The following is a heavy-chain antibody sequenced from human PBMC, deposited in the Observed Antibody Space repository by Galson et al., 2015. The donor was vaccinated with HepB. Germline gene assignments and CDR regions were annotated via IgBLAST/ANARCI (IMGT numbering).Heavy chain of an antibody. Sequence: ETLSLTCIVSGGSISTSSYYWGWIRQPPGKGLEWIASIYYRGNTYYNPSLKSRVTISVDTSKNQFSLKLTSVIAADTALYYCAREGVWSGFDPWGQGTLVTVSS. J-gene: IGHJ5*02. D-gene: IGHD3-10*01. CDR2: IYYRGNT. CDR1: GGSISTSSYY. CDR3: AREGVWSGFDP. V-gene: IGHV4-39*07.